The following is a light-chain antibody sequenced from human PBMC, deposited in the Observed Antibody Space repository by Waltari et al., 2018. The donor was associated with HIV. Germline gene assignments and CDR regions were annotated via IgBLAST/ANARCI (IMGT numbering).Light chain of an antibody. CDR2: AAS. CDR1: QTISTY. CDR3: QQSYNKVT. V-gene: IGKV1-39*01. Sequence: DIQMSQSPSSLSASLGDRVIITCRASQTISTYVNWYQHKSGRAPHLLIYAASSLQIGVPSRFSGSGSGTDFTLTIDSLQAEDFATYYRQQSYNKVTFGPGTRV. J-gene: IGKJ3*01.